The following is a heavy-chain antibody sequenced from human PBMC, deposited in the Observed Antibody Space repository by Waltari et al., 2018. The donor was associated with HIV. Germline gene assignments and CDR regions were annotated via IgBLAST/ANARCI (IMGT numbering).Heavy chain of an antibody. Sequence: LVESGGDLVQSGTTLRLLCEALRFSVRDSDMFWVRQAPDKGLELVAVISNDGNDKKYVDSVKGRFNVSRDNVKNTLYLYMSRLRPEDTAVYYCVRETSGRDAFDIWGLGTQVIVSS. J-gene: IGHJ3*02. CDR3: VRETSGRDAFDI. D-gene: IGHD2-15*01. V-gene: IGHV3-30*15. CDR2: ISNDGNDK. CDR1: RFSVRDSD.